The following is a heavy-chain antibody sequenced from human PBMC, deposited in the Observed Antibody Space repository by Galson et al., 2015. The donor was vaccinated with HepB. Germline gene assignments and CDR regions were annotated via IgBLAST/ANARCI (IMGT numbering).Heavy chain of an antibody. D-gene: IGHD4-11*01. CDR2: ISYDGSKR. CDR3: ARVDYSSAFDY. V-gene: IGHV3-30*04. J-gene: IGHJ4*02. CDR1: GFTFSSYA. Sequence: SLRLSCAASGFTFSSYAMHWVRQAPGKGLEWVALISYDGSKRYYADSVRGRFTISRDKSKNTLYVQMNSLRAEDTAVYYCARVDYSSAFDYWGQGTLVTVSS.